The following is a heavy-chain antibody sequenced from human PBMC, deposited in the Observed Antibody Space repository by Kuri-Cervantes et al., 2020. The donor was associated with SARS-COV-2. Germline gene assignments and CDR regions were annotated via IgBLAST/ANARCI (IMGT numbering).Heavy chain of an antibody. CDR3: ARGVAAAVAGTLITIYYYYGMDV. J-gene: IGHJ6*02. Sequence: SETLSLTCAVYGGTFSGYYWSWIRQPPGKGLEWIGEINHSGSTNYNPSPMSRVTISVDTSKNQFSRKLSAVTAADTAVYYCARGVAAAVAGTLITIYYYYGMDVWGQGTTVTVSS. V-gene: IGHV4-34*01. CDR1: GGTFSGYY. D-gene: IGHD6-19*01. CDR2: INHSGST.